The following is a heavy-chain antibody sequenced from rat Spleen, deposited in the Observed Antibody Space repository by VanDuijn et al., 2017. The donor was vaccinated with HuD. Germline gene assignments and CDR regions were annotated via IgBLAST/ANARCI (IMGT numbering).Heavy chain of an antibody. CDR1: GFTFSDYY. CDR3: ARKGGSGFDY. J-gene: IGHJ2*01. CDR2: ISYDGSST. V-gene: IGHV5-29*01. Sequence: EVQLVESDGGLVQPGRSLKLSCAASGFTFSDYYMAWVGQSPTKGLEWVATISYDGSSTYYRDSVKGRFTISRDNAKSTLYLQMDSLRSEDTATYYCARKGGSGFDYWGQGVMVTVSS.